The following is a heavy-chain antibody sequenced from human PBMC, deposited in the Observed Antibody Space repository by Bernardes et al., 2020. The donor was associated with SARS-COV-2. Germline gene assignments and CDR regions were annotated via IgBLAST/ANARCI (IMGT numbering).Heavy chain of an antibody. CDR1: GFSLSNPGVG. J-gene: IGHJ4*02. D-gene: IGHD1-26*01. CDR2: IYWDDDK. Sequence: SGPTLVKATQTLTLTCTFSGFSLSNPGVGVGWIRQPPGKALECLALIYWDDDKRYPSLRSRLTITKDTSKNQVVLTMTNMDPVDTATYYCARGRRYRGSWYVFDYWGQGTLVTVSS. V-gene: IGHV2-5*02. CDR3: ARGRRYRGSWYVFDY.